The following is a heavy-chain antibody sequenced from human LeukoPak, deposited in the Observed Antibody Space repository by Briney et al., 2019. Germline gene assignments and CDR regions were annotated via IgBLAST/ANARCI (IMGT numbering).Heavy chain of an antibody. Sequence: GGSLRLSCAASGFTFTSYAMHWVRQAPGKGLEWVAAISYDGSNKSYADSVKGRFTISRDNSKNTLFLEMNSLRAEDTAVYYCARGATYYSGSSSYYHSFWGQGTLVTVSS. D-gene: IGHD3-10*01. CDR3: ARGATYYSGSSSYYHSF. V-gene: IGHV3-30*04. J-gene: IGHJ4*02. CDR2: ISYDGSNK. CDR1: GFTFTSYA.